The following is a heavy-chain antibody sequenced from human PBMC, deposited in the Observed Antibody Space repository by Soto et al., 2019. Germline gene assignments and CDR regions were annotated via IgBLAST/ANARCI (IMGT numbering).Heavy chain of an antibody. CDR1: GYSLTTYW. Sequence: PGESLKISCTGSGYSLTTYWLGWVREVRGTGLEGMVMIYPGDSDTRYSPSFQGQVTISADKSINTTYLQWSSLKASDTAIYYCARQAAAGKYYYALAVWGQATRVTV. D-gene: IGHD6-13*01. CDR2: IYPGDSDT. V-gene: IGHV5-51*01. CDR3: ARQAAAGKYYYALAV. J-gene: IGHJ6*02.